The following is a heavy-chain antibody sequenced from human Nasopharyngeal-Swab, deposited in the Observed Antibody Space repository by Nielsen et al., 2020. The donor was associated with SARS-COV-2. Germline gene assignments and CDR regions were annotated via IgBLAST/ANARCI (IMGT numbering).Heavy chain of an antibody. D-gene: IGHD2-15*01. V-gene: IGHV3-73*01. CDR2: TRSKGTTYAT. J-gene: IGHJ4*02. CDR1: RLSSSDSA. CDR3: TRCGGGCYSGRDY. Sequence: SLTLSCAASRLSSSDSAIHCVRHASGKGLGWVGRTRSKGTTYATAYAASVKGRFTISRDDPTNTAYLQMNSLKTEDTAVYYCTRCGGGCYSGRDYWGQGTLVTVSS.